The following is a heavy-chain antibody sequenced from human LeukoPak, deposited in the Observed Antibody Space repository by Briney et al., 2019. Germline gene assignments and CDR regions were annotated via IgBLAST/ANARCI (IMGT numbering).Heavy chain of an antibody. D-gene: IGHD5-24*01. V-gene: IGHV4-39*07. J-gene: IGHJ4*02. CDR3: GRLVREGKQFSGDFDC. CDR2: IYYSGST. Sequence: SETLSLTCTVSGASISSSSYYWGWIRQPPGKGLEWIGTIYYSGSTNYNPSLKSRVSISVDTSKNQFSLKLSSVTAADTAVYYWGRLVREGKQFSGDFDCGGQGTLATFS. CDR1: GASISSSSYY.